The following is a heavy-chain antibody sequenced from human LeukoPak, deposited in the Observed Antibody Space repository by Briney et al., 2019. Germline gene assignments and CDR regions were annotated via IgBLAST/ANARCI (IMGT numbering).Heavy chain of an antibody. J-gene: IGHJ6*03. V-gene: IGHV1-2*02. CDR3: ARDSAGSSWYYYYYMDV. CDR1: GYTFTGYY. CDR2: INPNSGGT. D-gene: IGHD2-15*01. Sequence: ASVKVSCKASGYTFTGYYMHWVRQAPGQGLEWMGWINPNSGGTNYAQKFQGRVTMTRDASISTAYMELSRLRSDDTAVYYCARDSAGSSWYYYYYMDVWGKGTTVTVSS.